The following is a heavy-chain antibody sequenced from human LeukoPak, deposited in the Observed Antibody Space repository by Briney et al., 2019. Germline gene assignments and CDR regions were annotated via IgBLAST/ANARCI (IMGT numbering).Heavy chain of an antibody. Sequence: SETLSLTCTVSGGSLSSYYWRWLRQPAGKGLEWIGCIYYSGRTYYNPSLKSRVTISVYPSNNQFSLKLSSVTAADTAIYYCAKVRGDGYNHPVYWYFDLWGRGTLVTVSS. CDR2: IYYSGRT. V-gene: IGHV4-59*12. CDR3: AKVRGDGYNHPVYWYFDL. J-gene: IGHJ2*01. D-gene: IGHD5-24*01. CDR1: GGSLSSYY.